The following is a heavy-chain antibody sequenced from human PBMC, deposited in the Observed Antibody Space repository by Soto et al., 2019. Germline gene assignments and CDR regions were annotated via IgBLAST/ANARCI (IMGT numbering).Heavy chain of an antibody. D-gene: IGHD4-4*01. CDR3: ARDRTTITPYYYYGMDV. CDR2: IYTSGST. V-gene: IGHV4-4*07. J-gene: IGHJ6*02. CDR1: GASISSYF. Sequence: LSETLSLTCTVSGASISSYFWSWIRQPAGKGLEWIGRIYTSGSTDYNPSLESRVTMSVDTSKKQVSLKLTSVTAADTAVYYCARDRTTITPYYYYGMDVWGQGTTVTVSS.